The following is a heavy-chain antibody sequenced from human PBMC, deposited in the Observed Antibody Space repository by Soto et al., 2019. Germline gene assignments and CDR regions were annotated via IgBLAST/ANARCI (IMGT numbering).Heavy chain of an antibody. CDR1: GSSTNSSGYY. J-gene: IGHJ4*02. V-gene: IGHV4-39*01. Sequence: SETLSLTCTVSGSSTNSSGYYWGWIRQPPGKGLEWIGSMFYGVSTYYNPSLKSRVTVSVDTSKNQFSLNLRSVTAADTAVYYCARLPSRHLVDYWGQGTLVTVSS. CDR2: MFYGVST. CDR3: ARLPSRHLVDY. D-gene: IGHD3-3*02.